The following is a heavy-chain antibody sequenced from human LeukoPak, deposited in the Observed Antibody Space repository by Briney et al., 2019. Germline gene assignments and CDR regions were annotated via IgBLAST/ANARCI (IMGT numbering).Heavy chain of an antibody. Sequence: GGSLRLSCAASGFTFSSYTMNWVRQAPGKGLEWVSSIGSGSSYIYYADSVKGRFSTSRDNAKNSLYLQLSSLRVEDTAVYYCARARGSCAGGRCYSEYWGQGTLVTVSS. CDR1: GFTFSSYT. V-gene: IGHV3-21*01. J-gene: IGHJ4*02. CDR3: ARARGSCAGGRCYSEY. D-gene: IGHD2-8*02. CDR2: IGSGSSYI.